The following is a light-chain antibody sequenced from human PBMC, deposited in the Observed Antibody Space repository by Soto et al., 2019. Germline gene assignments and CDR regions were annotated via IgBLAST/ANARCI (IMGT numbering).Light chain of an antibody. Sequence: SVLTQPPSVSGAPGQRVTISCTGSSSNIGAGYDVHWYQQLPGTAPKLLIYGNSNRPSGVPDRFSRSKSGTSASLAITGLQAEDDADYYCQSSDSSLSAVVFGGGTKLTVL. CDR3: QSSDSSLSAVV. J-gene: IGLJ2*01. CDR1: SSNIGAGYD. CDR2: GNS. V-gene: IGLV1-40*01.